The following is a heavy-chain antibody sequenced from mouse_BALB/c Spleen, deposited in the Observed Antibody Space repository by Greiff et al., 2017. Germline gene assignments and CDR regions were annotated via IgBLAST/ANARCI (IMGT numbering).Heavy chain of an antibody. CDR3: ARGDFDY. CDR1: GFAFSSYD. J-gene: IGHJ2*01. Sequence: EVQLVESGGGLVTPGGSLKLSCAASGFAFSSYDMSWVRQTPEKRLEWVAYISSGGGSTYYPDTVKGRVTISRDNAKNTLYLQMSSLKSEDTAMYYCARGDFDYWGQGTTLTVSS. CDR2: ISSGGGST. V-gene: IGHV5-12-1*01.